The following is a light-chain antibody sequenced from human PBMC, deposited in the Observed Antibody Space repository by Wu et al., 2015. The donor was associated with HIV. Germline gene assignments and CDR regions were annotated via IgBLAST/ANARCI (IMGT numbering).Light chain of an antibody. CDR1: QGINSY. Sequence: DIQLTQSPSFLSASVGDRVTITCRASQGINSYLAWYQQKPGSAPKVLIYAASTLESGVPSRFSGSGSGTEFTLTISSLQPEDSATYYCQQLSTYLFTFGPGTKVDVK. J-gene: IGKJ3*01. CDR2: AAS. CDR3: QQLSTYLFT. V-gene: IGKV1-9*01.